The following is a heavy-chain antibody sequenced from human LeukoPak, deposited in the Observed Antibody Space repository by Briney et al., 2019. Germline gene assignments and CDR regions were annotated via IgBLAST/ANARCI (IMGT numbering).Heavy chain of an antibody. V-gene: IGHV3-21*01. CDR3: ASNPVAGTLFY. D-gene: IGHD6-19*01. CDR2: ISSSSNYI. CDR1: GFTFSSYS. Sequence: GGSLRLSCAASGFTFSSYSMNWVRQAPGKGLEWLSSISSSSNYIYYADSLKGRFTISRDNAKNSLYLQMNSLRAEDTAVYYCASNPVAGTLFYWGQGTLVTVSS. J-gene: IGHJ4*02.